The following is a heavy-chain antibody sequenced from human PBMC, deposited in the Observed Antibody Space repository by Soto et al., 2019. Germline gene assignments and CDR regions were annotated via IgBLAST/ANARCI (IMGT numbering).Heavy chain of an antibody. J-gene: IGHJ4*02. V-gene: IGHV3-9*01. CDR1: GFTFDDYA. CDR2: ISWNSGSI. Sequence: GGSLRLSCAASGFTFDDYAMHWVRQAPGKGLEWVSGISWNSGSIGYADSVKGRFTISRDNAKNSLYLQMNSLRAEDTALYYCAKVAVAGIGYFDYWGQGTLVTVSS. CDR3: AKVAVAGIGYFDY. D-gene: IGHD6-19*01.